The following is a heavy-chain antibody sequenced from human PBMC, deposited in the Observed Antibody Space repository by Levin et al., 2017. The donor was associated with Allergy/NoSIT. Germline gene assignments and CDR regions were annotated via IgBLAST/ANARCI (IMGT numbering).Heavy chain of an antibody. CDR2: ISYDGSNK. Sequence: QPGGSLRLSCAASGFTFSTYAMHWVRQAPGKGLEWVAVISYDGSNKYYADSVKGRFTISRDTSKNTLYLQMNSLRAEDTAVYYCARASINTRDVIDYWGQGTLVTVSS. J-gene: IGHJ4*02. CDR3: ARASINTRDVIDY. D-gene: IGHD3-22*01. CDR1: GFTFSTYA. V-gene: IGHV3-30*04.